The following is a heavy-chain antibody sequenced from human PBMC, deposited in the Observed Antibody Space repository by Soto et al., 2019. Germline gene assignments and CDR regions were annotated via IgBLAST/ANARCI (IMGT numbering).Heavy chain of an antibody. V-gene: IGHV4-59*01. CDR2: IYYSGST. CDR3: ASQYSSSSGLAYYFDY. J-gene: IGHJ4*02. Sequence: SETLSLTCTVSGGSISSYYWSWIRQPPGKGLEWIGYIYYSGSTNYNPSLKSRVTISVDTSKNQFSLKLSSVTAADTAVYYCASQYSSSSGLAYYFDYWGQGTLVTVSS. CDR1: GGSISSYY. D-gene: IGHD6-6*01.